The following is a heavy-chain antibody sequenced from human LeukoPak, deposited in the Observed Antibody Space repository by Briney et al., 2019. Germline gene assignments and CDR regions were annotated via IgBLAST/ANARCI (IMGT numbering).Heavy chain of an antibody. CDR2: ISGSGGST. D-gene: IGHD6-19*01. V-gene: IGHV3-23*01. Sequence: PSETLSLTCTVSGFSISGGYYWGWVRQAPGKGLEWVSAISGSGGSTYYADSVKGRFTISRDNSKNTLYLQMNSLRAEDTAVYYCAKGKASGWYIVDYWGQGTLVTVSS. CDR3: AKGKASGWYIVDY. CDR1: GFSISGGY. J-gene: IGHJ4*02.